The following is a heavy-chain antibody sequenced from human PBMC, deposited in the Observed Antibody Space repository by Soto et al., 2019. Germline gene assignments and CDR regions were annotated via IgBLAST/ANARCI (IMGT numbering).Heavy chain of an antibody. D-gene: IGHD3-10*01. CDR2: IYYSGST. Sequence: QVQLQESGPGLVKPSQTLSLTCTVSGGSISSGGYYWSWIRQHPGKGLEWIGYIYYSGSTYYNPSLKSRVTISADTPKNQFSLKLSSVTAADTAVYYCARETVIIANFFDYWGQGTLVTVSS. CDR3: ARETVIIANFFDY. CDR1: GGSISSGGYY. V-gene: IGHV4-31*03. J-gene: IGHJ4*02.